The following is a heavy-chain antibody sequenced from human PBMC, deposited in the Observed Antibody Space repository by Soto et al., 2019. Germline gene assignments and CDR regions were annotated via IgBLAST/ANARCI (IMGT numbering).Heavy chain of an antibody. CDR2: IYYSGST. CDR1: GGSISSGGYY. J-gene: IGHJ4*02. V-gene: IGHV4-31*03. D-gene: IGHD1-26*01. CDR3: AKDSISDRETFNFDS. Sequence: SETLSLTCTVSGGSISSGGYYWSWIRQHPGKGLEWIGYIYYSGSTYYNPSLKSRVTISVDTSKNQFSLKLSSVTAADTAFYYCAKDSISDRETFNFDSWGQGTLVTVSS.